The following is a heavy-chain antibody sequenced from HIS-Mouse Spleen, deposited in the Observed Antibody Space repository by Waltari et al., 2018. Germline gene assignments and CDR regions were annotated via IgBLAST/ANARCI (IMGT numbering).Heavy chain of an antibody. D-gene: IGHD6-19*01. V-gene: IGHV2-70*15. CDR3: ARIAEGYSSGWYAFDY. CDR2: IDWDDDK. J-gene: IGHJ4*02. Sequence: QVTLRESGPALVKPTQTLTLTCTFSGFSLSTSVMCVSWIRQPPGKALEWLARIDWDDDKYYSTSLKTRLTISKDTSKNQVVLTMTNIDPVDTATYYCARIAEGYSSGWYAFDYWGQGTLVTVSS. CDR1: GFSLSTSVMC.